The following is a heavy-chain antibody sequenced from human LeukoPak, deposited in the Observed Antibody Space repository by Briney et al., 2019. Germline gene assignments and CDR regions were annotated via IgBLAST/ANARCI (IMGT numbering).Heavy chain of an antibody. CDR3: ARDSAGNDY. CDR1: GFTFSSYS. Sequence: GGSLRLSCAASGFTFSSYSMSWVRQAPGKGLEWVANIKQDGSEKYYVDSVKGRFTISRDNAKNSLYLQMNSLRAEDTAMYYCARDSAGNDYWGQGTLVTVSS. J-gene: IGHJ4*02. CDR2: IKQDGSEK. D-gene: IGHD6-13*01. V-gene: IGHV3-7*01.